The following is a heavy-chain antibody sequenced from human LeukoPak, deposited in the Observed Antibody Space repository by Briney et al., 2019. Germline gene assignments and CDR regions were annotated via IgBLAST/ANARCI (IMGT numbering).Heavy chain of an antibody. Sequence: PGGSLRLSCAASGFTFDDYAMHWVRQAPGKGLEWVSGISWNSGSIGYADSVKGRFTISRDKSQNTVYLQMNSLRAEDTAVYYCAKGDTAIVPAATDYWGQGTLVTVSS. J-gene: IGHJ4*02. V-gene: IGHV3-9*01. D-gene: IGHD2-2*01. CDR2: ISWNSGSI. CDR1: GFTFDDYA. CDR3: AKGDTAIVPAATDY.